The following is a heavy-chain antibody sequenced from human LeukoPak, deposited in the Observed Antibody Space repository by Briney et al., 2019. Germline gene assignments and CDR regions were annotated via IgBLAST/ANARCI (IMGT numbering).Heavy chain of an antibody. CDR1: GGSFSGYY. CDR2: INHSGST. CDR3: ARLTVRARSSWYRGEDY. J-gene: IGHJ4*02. V-gene: IGHV4-34*01. D-gene: IGHD6-13*01. Sequence: PSETLSLTCAVYGGSFSGYYWSWIRQPPGKWLEWIGEINHSGSTNYNPSLKSRVTISVDTSKNQFSLKLSSVTAADTAVYYCARLTVRARSSWYRGEDYWGQGTLVTVSS.